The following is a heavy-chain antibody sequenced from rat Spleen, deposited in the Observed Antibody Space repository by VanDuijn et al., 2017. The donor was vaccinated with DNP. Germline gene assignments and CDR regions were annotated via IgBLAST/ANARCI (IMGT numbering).Heavy chain of an antibody. V-gene: IGHV5S13*01. CDR3: ARQLGDY. CDR1: GFTFRNYW. J-gene: IGHJ2*01. CDR2: ISTGGGNI. Sequence: EVQLMETGGGSVQSGRSLKLSCVASGFTFRNYWMFWIRQAPTRGLEWVAAISTGGGNIYYRDSVKGRFTISRDNARNTQYLQMDSLRSEDTATYYCARQLGDYWGQGVMVTVSS. D-gene: IGHD5-1*01.